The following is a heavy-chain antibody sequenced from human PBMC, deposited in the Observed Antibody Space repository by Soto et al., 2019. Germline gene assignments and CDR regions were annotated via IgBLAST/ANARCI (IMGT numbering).Heavy chain of an antibody. D-gene: IGHD3-10*01. CDR2: INPNSGGT. CDR1: GYTLTGDY. Sequence: QVQLVQSGAEVKKPGASVKVSLKASGYTLTGDYMHWVRKAPGQGLEWIGWINPNSGGTNYAQKFQGWVTMTRDTSISTAYMELSRLRSDDTAVYYCARDMVGDYWGQGTLVTVSS. J-gene: IGHJ4*02. CDR3: ARDMVGDY. V-gene: IGHV1-2*04.